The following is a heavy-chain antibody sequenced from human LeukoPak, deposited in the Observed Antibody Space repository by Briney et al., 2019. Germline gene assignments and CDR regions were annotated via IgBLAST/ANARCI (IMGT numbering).Heavy chain of an antibody. D-gene: IGHD3-3*01. J-gene: IGHJ4*02. Sequence: GGSLRLSCAASRFTFSSYGMHWVRQAPGKGLEWVAFIRYDGSNKYYADSVKGRFTISRDNSKNTLYLQMNSLRAEDTAVYYCSKASPPQFDVWSGYYSGYWGQGTPVTVSS. CDR3: SKASPPQFDVWSGYYSGY. CDR1: RFTFSSYG. V-gene: IGHV3-30*02. CDR2: IRYDGSNK.